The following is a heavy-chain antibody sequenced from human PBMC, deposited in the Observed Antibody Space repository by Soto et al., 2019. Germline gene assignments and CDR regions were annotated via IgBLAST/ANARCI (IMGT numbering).Heavy chain of an antibody. D-gene: IGHD3-22*01. CDR1: GYNFANYW. Sequence: GESLKISCSGSGYNFANYWIGWVRQMPGKGLEWMGIIYPSDSDTRYSPSFEGQVTISADRSISTAYLQWNSLKASDTVMYFCARGDSSDYSTATPADYWGQGTLVTVSS. CDR3: ARGDSSDYSTATPADY. V-gene: IGHV5-51*01. J-gene: IGHJ4*02. CDR2: IYPSDSDT.